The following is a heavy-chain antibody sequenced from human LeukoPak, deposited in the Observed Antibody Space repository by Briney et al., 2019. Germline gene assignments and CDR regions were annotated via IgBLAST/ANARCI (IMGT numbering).Heavy chain of an antibody. V-gene: IGHV3-66*01. CDR2: ICSGGST. Sequence: GGSLRLSRAAPGFTLSSNYMSWVRQAPGRGLECVSDICSGGSTYYVESVKSRFSISRDNSKNTLYLQMNSLRAEDTAVYYCARSGGGNSAFDYWGQGTLVTVSS. CDR1: GFTLSSNY. J-gene: IGHJ4*02. D-gene: IGHD4-23*01. CDR3: ARSGGGNSAFDY.